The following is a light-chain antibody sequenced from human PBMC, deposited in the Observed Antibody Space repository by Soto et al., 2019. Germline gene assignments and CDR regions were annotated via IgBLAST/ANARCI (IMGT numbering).Light chain of an antibody. J-gene: IGKJ1*01. CDR2: AAS. CDR3: QQLRSYPRT. Sequence: DIQLTQSPSFLSASVGDRVTITCRASQGISGYLAWYQQKPGKAPNLLIYAASTLQSGVPSRFSGSGSGTEFTLTSSSLQPEDFATYYCQQLRSYPRTFGQGTKVDIK. CDR1: QGISGY. V-gene: IGKV1-9*01.